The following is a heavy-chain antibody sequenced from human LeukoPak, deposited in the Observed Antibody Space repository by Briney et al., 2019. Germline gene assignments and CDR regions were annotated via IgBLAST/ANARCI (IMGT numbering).Heavy chain of an antibody. CDR2: IWYDGSNK. Sequence: GRSLRLSCAASGFTFGSYGMHWVRQAPGKGLEWVAVIWYDGSNKYYADSVKGRFTISRDNSKNTLYLQMNSLRAEDTAVYYCARGLAYYDSSGYYGYWGQGTLVTVSS. CDR1: GFTFGSYG. D-gene: IGHD3-22*01. CDR3: ARGLAYYDSSGYYGY. J-gene: IGHJ4*02. V-gene: IGHV3-33*01.